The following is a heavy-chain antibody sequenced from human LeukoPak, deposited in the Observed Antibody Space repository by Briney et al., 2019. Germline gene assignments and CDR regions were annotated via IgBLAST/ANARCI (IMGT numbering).Heavy chain of an antibody. CDR1: GFTFSNYF. J-gene: IGHJ4*02. V-gene: IGHV3-33*08. CDR2: IWYDGSNK. CDR3: ARAGSGFQDY. Sequence: GGSLRLSCAASGFTFSNYFMHWVRQAPGKGLEWVAVIWYDGSNKYYADSVKGRFTISRDNSKNTLYLQMNSLRAEDTAVYYCARAGSGFQDYWGQGTLVTVSS. D-gene: IGHD6-19*01.